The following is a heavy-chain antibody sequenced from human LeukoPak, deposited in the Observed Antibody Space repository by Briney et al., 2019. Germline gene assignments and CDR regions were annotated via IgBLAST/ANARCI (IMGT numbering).Heavy chain of an antibody. J-gene: IGHJ4*01. V-gene: IGHV4-39*01. CDR2: IYYGGSP. CDR3: ARPRHNWNYYFDY. D-gene: IGHD1-7*01. Sequence: SETLSLTCTVSGRSLSSIGYYWGWTRQPPGKGVEWFGPIYYGGSPFYNPSLKSRVTIYVDTSKNQLSLKMPSVTAGDTAVYYCARPRHNWNYYFDYWGHGILVTVSS. CDR1: GRSLSSIGYY.